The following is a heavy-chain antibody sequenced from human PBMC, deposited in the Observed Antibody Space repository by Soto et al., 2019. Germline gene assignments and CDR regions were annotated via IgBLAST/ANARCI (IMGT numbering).Heavy chain of an antibody. CDR1: GGTFSSYA. CDR3: ARDGNGRATTVTNWFDP. CDR2: IITIFGTA. D-gene: IGHD4-17*01. Sequence: QVQLVQSGAEVKKPGSSVKVSCKASGGTFSSYAISWVRQAPGQGLEWMGGIITIFGTANYAQKFQGRVTMTADESTSTADQELSSIRAEDTAVYYCARDGNGRATTVTNWFDPWGQGILVTVSS. V-gene: IGHV1-69*12. J-gene: IGHJ5*02.